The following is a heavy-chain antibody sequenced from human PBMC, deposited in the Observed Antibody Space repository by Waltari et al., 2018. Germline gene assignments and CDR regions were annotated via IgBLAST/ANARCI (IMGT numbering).Heavy chain of an antibody. CDR1: GGSFSGYY. D-gene: IGHD1-26*01. CDR3: ARGGGWELPIPDY. V-gene: IGHV4-34*01. CDR2: INHSGST. J-gene: IGHJ4*02. Sequence: LQQWGAGLLKPSETLSLTCAVYGGSFSGYYWSWIRQPPGKGLEWIGEINHSGSTNYNPSLKSRVTISVDTSKNQFSLKLSSVTAADTAVYYCARGGGWELPIPDYWGQGTLVTVSS.